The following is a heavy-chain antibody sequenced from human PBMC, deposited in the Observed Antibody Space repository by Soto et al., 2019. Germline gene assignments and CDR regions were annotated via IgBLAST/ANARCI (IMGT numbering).Heavy chain of an antibody. CDR3: ASPGSYDSSGYYKPFDY. V-gene: IGHV1-69*13. CDR1: GGTFSSYA. J-gene: IGHJ4*02. CDR2: IIPIFGTA. D-gene: IGHD3-22*01. Sequence: SVKVSCKASGGTFSSYAISWVRQAPGQGLEWMGGIIPIFGTANYAQKFQGRVTITADDSTRTAYMELSSLSSEDTAVYYCASPGSYDSSGYYKPFDYWGQGTLVTVSS.